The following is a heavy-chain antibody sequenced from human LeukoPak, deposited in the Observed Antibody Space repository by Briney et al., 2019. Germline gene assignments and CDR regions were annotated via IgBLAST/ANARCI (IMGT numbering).Heavy chain of an antibody. J-gene: IGHJ3*02. CDR2: ISSSSSYI. V-gene: IGHV3-21*01. D-gene: IGHD3-10*01. Sequence: GGSLRLSCAAYRFTFSSYSMNWVRQAPGKGLEWFSSISSSSSYIYYADSVKGRFTISRDNAKNSLYLQMNSLRAEDTAVYYCAREGWAMVRVYAFDIWGQGIMVTVSS. CDR1: RFTFSSYS. CDR3: AREGWAMVRVYAFDI.